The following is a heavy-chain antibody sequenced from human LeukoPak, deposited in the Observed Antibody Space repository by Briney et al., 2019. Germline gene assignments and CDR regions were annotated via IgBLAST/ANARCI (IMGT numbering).Heavy chain of an antibody. J-gene: IGHJ4*02. CDR2: IYHSGST. Sequence: KTSETLSLTCAVSGGSISSGGYSWSWIRQPPGKGLEWIGYIYHSGSTYYNPSLKSRVTISVDRSKNQFSLKLSSVTAADTAAYYCARDACSGGSCYPDYWGQGTLVTVSS. CDR3: ARDACSGGSCYPDY. D-gene: IGHD2-15*01. V-gene: IGHV4-30-2*01. CDR1: GGSISSGGYS.